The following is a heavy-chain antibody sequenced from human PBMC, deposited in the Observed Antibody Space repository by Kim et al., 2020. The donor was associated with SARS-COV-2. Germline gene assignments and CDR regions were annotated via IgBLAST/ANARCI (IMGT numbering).Heavy chain of an antibody. J-gene: IGHJ4*02. V-gene: IGHV3-23*01. CDR3: AKAPLAAYHRLEY. D-gene: IGHD3-16*01. CDR1: GFTISNYA. Sequence: GGSLRLSCAISGFTISNYAMNWVRQAPGKGLEWVSAISGNGNTYYADSAKGRFTVSRDNSKNTLFLQMNSLKAEDTAVYYCAKAPLAAYHRLEYWGQGTLVTVSS. CDR2: ISGNGNT.